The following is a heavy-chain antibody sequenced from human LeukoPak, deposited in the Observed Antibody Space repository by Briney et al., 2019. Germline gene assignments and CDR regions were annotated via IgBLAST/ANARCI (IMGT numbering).Heavy chain of an antibody. CDR3: ARGRQDVTMIVVVMTAVSYYLDV. J-gene: IGHJ6*03. CDR2: MNPGGST. Sequence: PSETLSLTCAVYGGSFSGYYWTWIRQTPGKGLEWIGEMNPGGSTNYNPSLKSRVTISVDTSKNQFSLKLSSVTAADTAVYYCARGRQDVTMIVVVMTAVSYYLDVWGKGTTVTVS. V-gene: IGHV4-34*01. CDR1: GGSFSGYY. D-gene: IGHD3-22*01.